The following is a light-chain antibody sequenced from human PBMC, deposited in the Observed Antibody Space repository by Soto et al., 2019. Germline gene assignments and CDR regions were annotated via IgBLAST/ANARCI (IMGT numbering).Light chain of an antibody. Sequence: DIQMTQSPSTLSASVGDRVTITCRASQSISSWLAWYQQKPGKAPNLLIHEASTLGSGVPSRFFGSGSGTEFTLTISSLQPDDFATYYCQQDSTYPLTFGGGTKVDIK. CDR2: EAS. V-gene: IGKV1-5*03. CDR1: QSISSW. J-gene: IGKJ4*01. CDR3: QQDSTYPLT.